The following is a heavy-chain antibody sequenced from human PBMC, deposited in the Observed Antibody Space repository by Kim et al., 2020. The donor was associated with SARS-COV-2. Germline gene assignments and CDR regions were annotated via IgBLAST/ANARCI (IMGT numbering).Heavy chain of an antibody. J-gene: IGHJ5*02. CDR1: GFTFSSHW. CDR3: ARGPQP. V-gene: IGHV3-7*03. Sequence: GGSLRLSCVASGFTFSSHWMSWVRQAPGKGLEFVANINADASEKYHVDSVKGRFTISRDNFKNSLYLQMNSLRAEDTAVYYCARGPQPWGRGTLVIVSS. CDR2: INADASEK.